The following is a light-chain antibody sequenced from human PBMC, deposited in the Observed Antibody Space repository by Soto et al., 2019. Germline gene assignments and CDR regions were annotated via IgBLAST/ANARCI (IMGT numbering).Light chain of an antibody. V-gene: IGKV2-30*02. CDR3: MQGTHWPIT. J-gene: IGKJ5*01. CDR2: KVS. Sequence: DVVLTPSLLSLTVIIGQPASISCRYYKSLVHSDGIAYFSWFQQRPGRSPRRLIYKVSNRDSGVPARFSGSGSGTDFALKISRVEAEDVGVYYCMQGTHWPITFGQGTRLEIK. CDR1: KSLVHSDGIAY.